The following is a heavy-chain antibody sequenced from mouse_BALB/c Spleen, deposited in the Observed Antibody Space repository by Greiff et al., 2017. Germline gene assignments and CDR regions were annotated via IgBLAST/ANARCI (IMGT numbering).Heavy chain of an antibody. CDR2: IWGDGST. Sequence: VQRVESGPGLVAPSQSLSITCTVSGFSLTGYGVNWVRQPPGKGLEWLGMIWGDGSTDYNSALKSRLSISKDNSKSQVFLKMNSLQTDDTARYYCARGLYYYDYGSAYWGQGTLVTVSA. V-gene: IGHV2-6-7*01. J-gene: IGHJ3*01. CDR1: GFSLTGYG. CDR3: ARGLYYYDYGSAY. D-gene: IGHD2-4*01.